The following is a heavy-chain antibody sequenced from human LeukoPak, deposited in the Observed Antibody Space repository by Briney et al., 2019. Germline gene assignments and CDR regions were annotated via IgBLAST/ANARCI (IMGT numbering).Heavy chain of an antibody. V-gene: IGHV1-69*04. D-gene: IGHD3-10*01. Sequence: GASVNVSCKASGGTFSSYAISWVRQAPGQGLEWMGRILPILGIAKYEQKFQGRVTITADKYTSTAYMELSSLRSEVTAVYYCARDGSGTYFDYWGQGTLVTVSS. CDR1: GGTFSSYA. J-gene: IGHJ4*02. CDR3: ARDGSGTYFDY. CDR2: ILPILGIA.